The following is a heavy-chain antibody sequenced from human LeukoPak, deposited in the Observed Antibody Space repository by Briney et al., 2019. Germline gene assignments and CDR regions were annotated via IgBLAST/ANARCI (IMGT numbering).Heavy chain of an antibody. J-gene: IGHJ4*02. Sequence: PGGSLRLSCAASGFTFSSYAISWVRQAPGKGLEWVSVISSGGGSTYYADSVKGRFTISRDNSKNTLYLQMNSLRAEDTAVYYCAKAPNSHGQYFDFWGQGTLVTVSS. D-gene: IGHD2-21*01. CDR1: GFTFSSYA. V-gene: IGHV3-23*01. CDR3: AKAPNSHGQYFDF. CDR2: ISSGGGST.